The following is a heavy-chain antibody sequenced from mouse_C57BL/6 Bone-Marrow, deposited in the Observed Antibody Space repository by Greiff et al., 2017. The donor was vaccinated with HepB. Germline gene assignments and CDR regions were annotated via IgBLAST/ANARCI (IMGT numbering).Heavy chain of an antibody. CDR2: INPYNGDT. CDR3: ARPPGGGLRRDWYFDV. CDR1: GYSFTGYF. D-gene: IGHD2-2*01. Sequence: VQLQQSGHELVKPGDSVKISCKASGYSFTGYFMNWVMQSHGKSLEWIGRINPYNGDTFYNQKFKGKATLTVDKSSSTAHMELRSLTSEDSAVYYCARPPGGGLRRDWYFDVWGTGTTVTVSS. V-gene: IGHV1-20*01. J-gene: IGHJ1*03.